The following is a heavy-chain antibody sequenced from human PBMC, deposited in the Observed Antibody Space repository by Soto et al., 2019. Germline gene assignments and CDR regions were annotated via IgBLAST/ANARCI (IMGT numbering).Heavy chain of an antibody. V-gene: IGHV1-69*13. J-gene: IGHJ4*02. D-gene: IGHD2-15*01. CDR3: ARDRYCSGGGCYFLGESFDY. CDR1: GGTFSSYA. CDR2: IIPIFGTA. Sequence: GASVKVSCKASGGTFSSYAISWVRQAPGQGLEWMGGIIPIFGTANYAQKFQGRVTITADESTSTAYMELRSLRSDDTAVYYCARDRYCSGGGCYFLGESFDYWGQGTLVTVSS.